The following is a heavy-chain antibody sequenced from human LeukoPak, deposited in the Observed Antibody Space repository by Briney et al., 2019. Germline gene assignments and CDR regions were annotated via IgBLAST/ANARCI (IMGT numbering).Heavy chain of an antibody. CDR2: INHSGST. J-gene: IGHJ4*02. CDR3: ARAYHLYYDYVWGSYRARNYFDY. D-gene: IGHD3-16*02. CDR1: GGSFSGYY. V-gene: IGHV4-34*01. Sequence: PSETLSLTCAVYGGSFSGYYWSWIRQPPGKGLEWIGEINHSGSTNYNPSLKSRVTISVDTSKNQFSLKLSSVTAADTAVYYCARAYHLYYDYVWGSYRARNYFDYWGQGTLVTVSS.